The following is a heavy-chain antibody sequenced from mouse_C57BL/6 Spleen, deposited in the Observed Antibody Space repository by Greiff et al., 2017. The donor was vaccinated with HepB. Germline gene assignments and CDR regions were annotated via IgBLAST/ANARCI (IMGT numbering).Heavy chain of an antibody. CDR2: FYPGSGSI. Sequence: VKLMESGAELVKPGASVKLSCKASGYTFTEYTIHWVKQRSGQGLEWIGWFYPGSGSIKYNEKFKDKATLTADKSSSTVYMELSRLTSEDSAVYFCARQDHYYGSRRHFDYWGQGTTLTVSS. CDR3: ARQDHYYGSRRHFDY. D-gene: IGHD1-1*01. V-gene: IGHV1-62-2*01. J-gene: IGHJ2*01. CDR1: GYTFTEYT.